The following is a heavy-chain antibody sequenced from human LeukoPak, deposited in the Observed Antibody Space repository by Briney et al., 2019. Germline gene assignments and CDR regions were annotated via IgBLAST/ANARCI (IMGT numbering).Heavy chain of an antibody. J-gene: IGHJ4*02. Sequence: SETLSLTCTVSGGSISSSSYYWGWIRQPPGKGLEWIGSIYYSGSTNYNPSLKSRVTISVDTSKNQFSLKLSSVTAADTAVYYCARGVGSSWLVYYFDYWGQGTLVTVSS. CDR1: GGSISSSSYY. V-gene: IGHV4-39*07. CDR2: IYYSGST. CDR3: ARGVGSSWLVYYFDY. D-gene: IGHD6-13*01.